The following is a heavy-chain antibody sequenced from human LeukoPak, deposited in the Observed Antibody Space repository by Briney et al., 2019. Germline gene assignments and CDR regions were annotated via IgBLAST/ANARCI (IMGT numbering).Heavy chain of an antibody. CDR1: GFTFSIYS. D-gene: IGHD3-22*01. CDR2: ISSTSTTI. Sequence: GGSLRLSCAASGFTFSIYSMNWVRQAPGKGLEWLSYISSTSTTIYEADSVKGRFTISRDNAKNSLYLQMNSLRAEDTAVYYCARVWRYYDSSGYYYLSAFDIWGQGTMVTVSS. V-gene: IGHV3-48*04. CDR3: ARVWRYYDSSGYYYLSAFDI. J-gene: IGHJ3*02.